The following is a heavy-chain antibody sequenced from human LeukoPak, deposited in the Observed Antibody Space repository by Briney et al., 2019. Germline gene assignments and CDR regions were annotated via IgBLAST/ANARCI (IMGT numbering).Heavy chain of an antibody. Sequence: GGSLRLSCAATGFTFSDYYMSWIRQAPGKGLEWVSYISSSGSTIYYADSVKGRFTISRDNAKNSLYLQMNSLRAEDTAVYYCARDNSSSWFDYWGQGTLVTVSS. CDR3: ARDNSSSWFDY. V-gene: IGHV3-11*01. CDR1: GFTFSDYY. D-gene: IGHD6-13*01. CDR2: ISSSGSTI. J-gene: IGHJ4*02.